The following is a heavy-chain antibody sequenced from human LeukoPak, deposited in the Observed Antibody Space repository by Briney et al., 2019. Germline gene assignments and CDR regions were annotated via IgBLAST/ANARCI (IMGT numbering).Heavy chain of an antibody. CDR3: AKDSWSRNGIYDAFDI. Sequence: GGSLRLSCVASGFIFSEYAMNWVRQAPGKGLEWVSVVGGDDTNYCIDSAKGRFTISRDNSKNTLSLQMNNLRPEDTAVYYCAKDSWSRNGIYDAFDIWGQGTMVTVSS. CDR2: VGGDDTN. V-gene: IGHV3-23*01. J-gene: IGHJ3*02. D-gene: IGHD2-8*01. CDR1: GFIFSEYA.